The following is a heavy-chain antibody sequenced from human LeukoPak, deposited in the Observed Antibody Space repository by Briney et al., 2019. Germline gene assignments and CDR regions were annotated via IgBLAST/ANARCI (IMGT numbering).Heavy chain of an antibody. CDR2: IYYSGST. J-gene: IGHJ4*02. D-gene: IGHD6-13*01. CDR3: ARVDSSSWRPMKFDY. CDR1: GGSISSGDYY. V-gene: IGHV4-30-4*08. Sequence: PSETLSLTCTVSGGSISSGDYYWRWIRQPPGKGLEWIGYIYYSGSTYYNPSLKSRVTISVDTSKNQFSLKLSSVAAADTAVYYCARVDSSSWRPMKFDYWGQGTLVTVSS.